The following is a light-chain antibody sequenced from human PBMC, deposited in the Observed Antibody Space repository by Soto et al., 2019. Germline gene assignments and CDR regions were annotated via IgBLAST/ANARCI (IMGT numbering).Light chain of an antibody. CDR2: AAS. V-gene: IGKV1-39*01. CDR1: QSISRN. CDR3: QQSFTTASIT. Sequence: DIQMTQYPSSLSASAGDRVTITCRASQSISRNLNWYQHKPGKAPKLLIYAASSLQNGVPSRFRGGGSGTEFTLSINSLQPEDFGTYYCQQSFTTASITFGQGTRLEIK. J-gene: IGKJ5*01.